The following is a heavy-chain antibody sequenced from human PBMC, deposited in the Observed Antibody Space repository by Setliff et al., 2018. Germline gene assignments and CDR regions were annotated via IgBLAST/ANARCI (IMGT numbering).Heavy chain of an antibody. J-gene: IGHJ3*02. D-gene: IGHD3-22*01. CDR3: ARDVFPYHYEGAFDI. CDR1: GYTFTSHY. CDR2: INPSSGKT. Sequence: ASVKVSCKASGYTFTSHYMHWVRQAPGRGLEWTGTINPSSGKTSYAQKFQGRVTMTRDTSTSTVYMDMSSLRSEDTAVYYCARDVFPYHYEGAFDIWGQGTMVTVSS. V-gene: IGHV1-46*01.